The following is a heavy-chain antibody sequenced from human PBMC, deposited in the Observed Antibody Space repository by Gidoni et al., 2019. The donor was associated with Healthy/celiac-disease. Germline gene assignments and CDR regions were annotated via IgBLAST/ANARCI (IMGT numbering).Heavy chain of an antibody. CDR2: INHSGST. Sequence: QVQLQQWGAGLLKPSETLSLTCAVYGGSFSGYYWSWIRQPPGKGLEWLGEINHSGSTNYNPSLKSRVTISVDTSKNQFFLKLSSVTAADTAVYYCARGRGRGAYCSGGSCYNNWFDPWGQGTLVTVSS. CDR1: GGSFSGYY. CDR3: ARGRGRGAYCSGGSCYNNWFDP. V-gene: IGHV4-34*01. J-gene: IGHJ5*02. D-gene: IGHD2-15*01.